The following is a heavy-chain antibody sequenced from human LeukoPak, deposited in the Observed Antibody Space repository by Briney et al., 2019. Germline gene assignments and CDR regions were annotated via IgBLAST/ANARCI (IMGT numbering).Heavy chain of an antibody. V-gene: IGHV4-59*01. J-gene: IGHJ4*02. CDR3: ARGEGYCNGGSCYSYFDY. D-gene: IGHD2-15*01. CDR2: IYYSGST. CDR1: GGSISSYY. Sequence: SETLSLTCTVSGGSISSYYWSWIRQPPGKGLEWIGYIYYSGSTNYNPSLKSRVTISVDTSKNQFSLKLSSVTAADTAVYYCARGEGYCNGGSCYSYFDYWGQGTLVTVSS.